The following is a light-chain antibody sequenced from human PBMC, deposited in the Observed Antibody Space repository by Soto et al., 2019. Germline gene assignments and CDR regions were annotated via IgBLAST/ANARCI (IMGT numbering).Light chain of an antibody. CDR3: LQYHYWWT. Sequence: EIVLRQSPGTLSLSPGERATLSCRASQSVSSSYLAWYQQKPGQVPRLLIYGASNRATGVSARFSGSGSGTEFALTIRSLQSEDFAVYYCLQYHYWWTFGQGTKVDIK. CDR1: QSVSSSY. V-gene: IGKV3-15*01. J-gene: IGKJ1*01. CDR2: GAS.